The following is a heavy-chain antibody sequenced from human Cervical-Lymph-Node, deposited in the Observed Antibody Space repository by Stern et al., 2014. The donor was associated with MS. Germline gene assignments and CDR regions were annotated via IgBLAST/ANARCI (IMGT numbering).Heavy chain of an antibody. Sequence: QVQLLQPGAEVKKPGASVKVSCKASGYTFTSLGISWVRQAPGQGLEWMGWISADNGNTSYAQERQGRVTLTTDTSTSTAYMELRSLTSDDTAAYYCASGSLEGFDPWGQGTLVTVSS. J-gene: IGHJ5*02. CDR2: ISADNGNT. CDR3: ASGSLEGFDP. D-gene: IGHD5-24*01. V-gene: IGHV1-18*01. CDR1: GYTFTSLG.